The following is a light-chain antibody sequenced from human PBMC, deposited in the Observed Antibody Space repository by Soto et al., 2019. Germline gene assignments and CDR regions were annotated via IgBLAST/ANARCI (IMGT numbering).Light chain of an antibody. CDR2: EVS. J-gene: IGLJ1*01. CDR3: SSYAFGV. V-gene: IGLV2-8*01. CDR1: SSDVGGYNY. Sequence: QSVLTQPPSASGSPGQSVTISCTGTSSDVGGYNYVSWYQQHPGKAPKLMIYEVSKRPSGVPDRFSGSKSGNTASLTVSGLQAEDEADYYCSSYAFGVFGTGTKVTVL.